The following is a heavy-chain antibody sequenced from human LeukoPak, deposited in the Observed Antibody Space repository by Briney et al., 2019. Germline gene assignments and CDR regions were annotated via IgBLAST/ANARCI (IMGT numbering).Heavy chain of an antibody. CDR2: INPNSGGT. Sequence: ASVKVSCKASGYTFTGYYMHWVRQAPGQGLEWMGWINPNSGGTNYAQKFQGRVTMTRDTSISTAYMELSRLRSDDRAVYYCARVDYYDSSGYYPGLDPWGQGTLVTVPS. D-gene: IGHD3-22*01. J-gene: IGHJ5*02. CDR3: ARVDYYDSSGYYPGLDP. CDR1: GYTFTGYY. V-gene: IGHV1-2*02.